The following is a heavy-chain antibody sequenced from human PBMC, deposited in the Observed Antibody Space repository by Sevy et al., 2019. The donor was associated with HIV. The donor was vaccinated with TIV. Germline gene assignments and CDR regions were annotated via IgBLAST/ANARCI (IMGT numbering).Heavy chain of an antibody. V-gene: IGHV3-48*02. CDR3: ARAWSGPYGMDV. J-gene: IGHJ6*02. CDR2: IGSSSSTI. CDR1: GFTFSSYG. Sequence: GGSLRLSCAAPGFTFSSYGMNWVRQAPGKGLEWVSYIGSSSSTIYYAASVKGQFTISRDNAKSSLYLQMNSLRDEDTAVYYCARAWSGPYGMDVWGQGTTVTVSS. D-gene: IGHD3-3*01.